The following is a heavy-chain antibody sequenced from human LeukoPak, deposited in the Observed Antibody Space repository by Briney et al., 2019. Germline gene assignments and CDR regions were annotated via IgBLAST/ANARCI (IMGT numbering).Heavy chain of an antibody. V-gene: IGHV3-53*05. Sequence: TGGSLRLSCAASGFTVSSNYMSWVRQAPGKGLEWVSVIYSGGSTYYADSVKGRFTISRDNSKNTLYLQMNSPRAEDTAVYYCAKDKILTGYYTPLLDYWGQGTLVTVSS. D-gene: IGHD3-9*01. J-gene: IGHJ4*02. CDR3: AKDKILTGYYTPLLDY. CDR2: IYSGGST. CDR1: GFTVSSNY.